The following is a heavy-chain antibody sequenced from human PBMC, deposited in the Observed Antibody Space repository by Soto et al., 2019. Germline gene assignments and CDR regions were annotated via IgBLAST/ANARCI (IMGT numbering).Heavy chain of an antibody. J-gene: IGHJ4*02. CDR3: ARSYSYGFGY. CDR2: VSGDGSST. Sequence: GGSLRLSCAASGFTFSSSWMHWVRQAPGKGLVWVSRVSGDGSSTNYADSVKGRFTISRDNAKNTLYLQMNSLRAEDAAVYYCARSYSYGFGYRGQGTPVTVSS. D-gene: IGHD5-18*01. V-gene: IGHV3-74*01. CDR1: GFTFSSSW.